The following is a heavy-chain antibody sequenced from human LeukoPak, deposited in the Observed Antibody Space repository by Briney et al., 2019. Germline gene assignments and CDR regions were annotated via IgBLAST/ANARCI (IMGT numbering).Heavy chain of an antibody. CDR1: GFTFSSYA. V-gene: IGHV3-30-3*01. CDR2: ISFDGNND. J-gene: IGHJ4*02. D-gene: IGHD6-13*01. CDR3: AREGSSSWYSFDY. Sequence: GRSLRLSCAASGFTFSSYAMHWVRQAPGKGLEWAAFISFDGNNDHYADSVKGRFTISRDNSKNTLYMQMNSLRAGDTAVYYCAREGSSSWYSFDYWGQGTLVTVSS.